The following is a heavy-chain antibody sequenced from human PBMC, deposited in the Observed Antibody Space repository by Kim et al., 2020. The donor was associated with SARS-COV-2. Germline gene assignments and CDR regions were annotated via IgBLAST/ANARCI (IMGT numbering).Heavy chain of an antibody. CDR3: ARGSGDYYYDSSGYN. CDR1: GGTFSSYA. Sequence: SVKVSCKASGGTFSSYAISWVRQAPGQGLEWMGGIIPIFGTANYAQKFQGRVTITADESTSTAYMELSSLRSEDTAVYYCARGSGDYYYDSSGYNWGQGTLVTVSS. J-gene: IGHJ4*02. CDR2: IIPIFGTA. V-gene: IGHV1-69*13. D-gene: IGHD3-22*01.